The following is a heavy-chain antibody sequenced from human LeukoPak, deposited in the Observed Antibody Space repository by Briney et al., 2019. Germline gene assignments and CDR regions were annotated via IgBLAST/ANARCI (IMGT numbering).Heavy chain of an antibody. D-gene: IGHD3-9*01. Sequence: ASVKVSCKASGYTFTSYGISWVRQAPGQGLEWMGGIIPIFGTANYAQKFQGRVTITADKSTSTAYMELSSLRSEDTAVYYCARVRSLRYFDWPYDYWGQGTLVTVSS. J-gene: IGHJ4*02. CDR2: IIPIFGTA. V-gene: IGHV1-69*06. CDR1: GYTFTSYG. CDR3: ARVRSLRYFDWPYDY.